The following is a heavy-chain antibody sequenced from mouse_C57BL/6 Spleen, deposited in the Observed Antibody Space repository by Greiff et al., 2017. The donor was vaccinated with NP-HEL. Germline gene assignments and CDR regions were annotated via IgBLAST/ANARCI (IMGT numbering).Heavy chain of an antibody. J-gene: IGHJ3*01. D-gene: IGHD2-3*01. V-gene: IGHV1-64*01. CDR1: GYTFTSYW. CDR3: ARFPLDGYYGFAY. CDR2: IHPNSGST. Sequence: QVQLQQPGAELVKPGASVKLSCKASGYTFTSYWMHWVKQRPGQGLEWIGMIHPNSGSTNYNEKFKSKATLTVDKSSSTAYMQLSSLTSEDSAVYYCARFPLDGYYGFAYWGQGTLVTVSA.